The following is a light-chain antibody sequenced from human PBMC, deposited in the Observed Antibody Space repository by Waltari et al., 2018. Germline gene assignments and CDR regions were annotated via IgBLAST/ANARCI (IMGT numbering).Light chain of an antibody. J-gene: IGLJ3*02. CDR1: SSNTGAHYD. V-gene: IGLV1-40*01. Sequence: QSVLTQPPSVSGAPGQRVTSACTESSSNTGAHYDAHCYRQPPGTAPKLLIYGNTNRPSGVPDRFSGSRSGTSASLAITGLQAEDEADYYCQSYDSGLSGWVFGGGTKLTVL. CDR3: QSYDSGLSGWV. CDR2: GNT.